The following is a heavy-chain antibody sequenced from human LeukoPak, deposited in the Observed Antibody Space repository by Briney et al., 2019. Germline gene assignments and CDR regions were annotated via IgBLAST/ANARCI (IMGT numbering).Heavy chain of an antibody. J-gene: IGHJ4*02. CDR1: GFTLRTYG. CDR2: ISYDGSNK. CDR3: AKDPGKFWSGHDY. V-gene: IGHV3-30*18. D-gene: IGHD3-3*01. Sequence: GGSLRLSCAATGFTLRTYGLHWVRQAPGKGLEWVAVISYDGSNKYYADSVKGRFTISRDNSKNTLYLQMNSLRGEDTAVYYCAKDPGKFWSGHDYWGQGALVTVSS.